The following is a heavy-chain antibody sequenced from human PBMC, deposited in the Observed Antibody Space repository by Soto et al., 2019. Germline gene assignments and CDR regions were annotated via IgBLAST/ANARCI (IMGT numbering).Heavy chain of an antibody. CDR3: ARHTPAISISDH. CDR1: GGSISSISYY. V-gene: IGHV4-39*01. D-gene: IGHD2-15*01. J-gene: IGHJ4*02. CDR2: IYYSGST. Sequence: QLQLQESGPGQVKLSETLCLTCTVSGGSISSISYYWGWIRQPPGKGLEWIGSIYYSGSTYYNPSLKSRVTISVDTSKNQFSLKLSSVTAADTAVYYCARHTPAISISDHWGQGTLVTVSS.